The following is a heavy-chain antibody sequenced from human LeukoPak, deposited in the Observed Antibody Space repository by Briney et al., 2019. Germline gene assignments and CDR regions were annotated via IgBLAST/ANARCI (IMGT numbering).Heavy chain of an antibody. J-gene: IGHJ4*02. CDR2: INPNSGGT. D-gene: IGHD2-21*01. Sequence: ASVKVSCKASGYTFTSYGISWVRQAPGQGLEWMGRINPNSGGTNYAQKFQGRVTMTRDTSISTAYMELSRLRSDDTAVYYCARDPGGEANDYWGQGTLVTVSS. CDR1: GYTFTSYG. V-gene: IGHV1-2*06. CDR3: ARDPGGEANDY.